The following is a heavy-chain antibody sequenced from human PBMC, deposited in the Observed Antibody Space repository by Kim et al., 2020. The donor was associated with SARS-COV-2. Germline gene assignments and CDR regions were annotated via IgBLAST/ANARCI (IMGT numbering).Heavy chain of an antibody. CDR2: INTDGTIT. D-gene: IGHD3-10*01. V-gene: IGHV3-74*01. Sequence: GGSLRLSCVASGFTFSGIWIHWVRHAPGKGLEWVSIINTDGTITRYADSVKGRFTISRANAKNTLFLQMSSLRAEDTAMYYCARDVGRFADYWGLGTVVTVSS. CDR1: GFTFSGIW. CDR3: ARDVGRFADY. J-gene: IGHJ4*02.